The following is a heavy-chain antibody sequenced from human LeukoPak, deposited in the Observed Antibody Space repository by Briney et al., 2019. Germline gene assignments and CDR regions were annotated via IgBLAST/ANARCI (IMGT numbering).Heavy chain of an antibody. CDR1: GGSIGDNIYY. CDR2: IDYSGTT. CDR3: ASHSGGGIGYYYY. J-gene: IGHJ4*02. D-gene: IGHD3-22*01. Sequence: SETLSLTCTVSGGSIGDNIYYWGWIRQPPGKRLEWIEYIDYSGTTSYRPSLKSRVTISIDTSKSQFSLKLSSVTAADTAVYYCASHSGGGIGYYYYWGQGTLVTVSS. V-gene: IGHV4-61*05.